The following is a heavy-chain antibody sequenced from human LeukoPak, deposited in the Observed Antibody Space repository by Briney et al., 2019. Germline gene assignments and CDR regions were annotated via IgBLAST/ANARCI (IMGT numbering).Heavy chain of an antibody. V-gene: IGHV4-4*07. CDR3: ARGYDYIHRALFDY. Sequence: PSETLSLTCTVSGGSISSYYWSWIRQPAGKGLEWIGRIYTSGSTNYNPSLKSRVTMSVDTSKNQFSLKLSSVTAADTAVYYCARGYDYIHRALFDYWGQGTLVTVSS. CDR1: GGSISSYY. J-gene: IGHJ4*02. CDR2: IYTSGST. D-gene: IGHD4-11*01.